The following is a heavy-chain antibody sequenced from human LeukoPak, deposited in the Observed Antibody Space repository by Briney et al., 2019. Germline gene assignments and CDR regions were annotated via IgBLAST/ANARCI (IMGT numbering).Heavy chain of an antibody. CDR3: AREQNGDYVSDYYYYAMDV. CDR1: GFTFSRYW. D-gene: IGHD4-17*01. V-gene: IGHV3-74*01. Sequence: GGSLRLSCAASGFTFSRYWMYWVRQAPGKGLVWVSRINPAAIGSTYADSVKGRFSASRDNAKNTLYLEMNGLRAEDTAVYFCAREQNGDYVSDYYYYAMDVWGKGTTVAVSS. CDR2: INPAAIGS. J-gene: IGHJ6*04.